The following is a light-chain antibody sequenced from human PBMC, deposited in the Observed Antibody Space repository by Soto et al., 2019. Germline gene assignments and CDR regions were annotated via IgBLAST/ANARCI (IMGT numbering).Light chain of an antibody. Sequence: QSVLTQPPSVSGAPGQKVTISCTGSNSNIGTGYEVHWYQQLPGTAPKLLISGDNNRPSGVPDRFSGSKFGTSASLAITGLQAEDEADYYCQSYDSSLSAYVVFGGGTKVTVL. CDR3: QSYDSSLSAYVV. V-gene: IGLV1-40*01. CDR2: GDN. CDR1: NSNIGTGYE. J-gene: IGLJ2*01.